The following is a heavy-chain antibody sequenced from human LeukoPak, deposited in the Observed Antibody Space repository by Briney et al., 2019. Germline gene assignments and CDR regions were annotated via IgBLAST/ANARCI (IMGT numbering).Heavy chain of an antibody. Sequence: GASVKVSCKASGGTFSSYAISWVRQAPGQGLEWMGGIIPIFGTANYAQKFQGRVTITTDESTSTDYMELSSLRSEDTAVYYCARVSSYCSSTSCYRRFPHWFDPWGQGTLVTVSS. CDR2: IIPIFGTA. D-gene: IGHD2-2*01. CDR1: GGTFSSYA. CDR3: ARVSSYCSSTSCYRRFPHWFDP. V-gene: IGHV1-69*05. J-gene: IGHJ5*02.